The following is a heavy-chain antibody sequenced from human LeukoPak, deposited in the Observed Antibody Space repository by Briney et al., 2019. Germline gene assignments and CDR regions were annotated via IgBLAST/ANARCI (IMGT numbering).Heavy chain of an antibody. CDR1: GGSISSYY. D-gene: IGHD3-22*01. J-gene: IGHJ3*02. CDR3: ARNWAYYDSSGYPQGDAFDI. V-gene: IGHV4-59*01. Sequence: PSETLSLTCTVSGGSISSYYWSWIRQPPGKGLEWIGYIYYTGTTNHNPALKSRVTISVDTSKNQFSLKLSSVTAADTAVYYCARNWAYYDSSGYPQGDAFDIWGQGTMVTVSS. CDR2: IYYTGTT.